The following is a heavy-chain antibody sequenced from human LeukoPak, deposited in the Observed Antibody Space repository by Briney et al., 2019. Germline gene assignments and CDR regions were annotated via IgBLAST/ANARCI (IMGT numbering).Heavy chain of an antibody. CDR1: GFTFSSYS. Sequence: PGGSLRLSCAASGFTFSSYSMNWVRQAPGKGLEWVSSISGSSSYIYYADSVKGRFTISRDNAKNSLYLQMNSLRAEDTAVYYCARVYCSSTSCYAGQGFDYWGQGTLVTVSS. D-gene: IGHD2-2*01. CDR2: ISGSSSYI. J-gene: IGHJ4*02. CDR3: ARVYCSSTSCYAGQGFDY. V-gene: IGHV3-21*01.